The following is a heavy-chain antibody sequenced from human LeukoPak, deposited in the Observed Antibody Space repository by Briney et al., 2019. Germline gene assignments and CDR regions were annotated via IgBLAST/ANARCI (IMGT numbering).Heavy chain of an antibody. CDR1: GGSISSSSYY. CDR3: ARLAAAGTPYYYYGMDV. CDR2: IYYSGST. Sequence: SETLSLTCTVSGGSISSSSYYWGWIRQPPRKGLEWIGSIYYSGSTYYNPSLKSRVTISVDTSKNQFSLKLSSVTAADTAVYYCARLAAAGTPYYYYGMDVWGQGTTVTVSS. V-gene: IGHV4-39*01. D-gene: IGHD6-13*01. J-gene: IGHJ6*02.